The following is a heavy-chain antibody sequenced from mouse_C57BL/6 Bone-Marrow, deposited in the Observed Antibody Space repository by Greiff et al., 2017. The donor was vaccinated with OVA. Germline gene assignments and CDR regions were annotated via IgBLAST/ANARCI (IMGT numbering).Heavy chain of an antibody. CDR1: GYTFTSYW. D-gene: IGHD2-2*01. V-gene: IGHV1-52*01. J-gene: IGHJ1*03. CDR3: ARGYGGDWYFDV. Sequence: QVQLQQPGAELVRPGSSVKLSCKSSGYTFTSYWMHWVKQRPIQGLEWIGNIDPSDSETHYNQKFKDKATLTVDKSSSTAYMQLSSLTSEDSAVYYCARGYGGDWYFDVWGTGTTVTVSS. CDR2: IDPSDSET.